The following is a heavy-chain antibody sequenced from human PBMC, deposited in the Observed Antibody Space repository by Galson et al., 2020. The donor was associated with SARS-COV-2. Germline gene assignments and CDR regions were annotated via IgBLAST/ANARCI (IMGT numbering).Heavy chain of an antibody. V-gene: IGHV4-59*01. D-gene: IGHD3-3*01. CDR1: GGSISRNY. J-gene: IGHJ3*02. Sequence: SQTLSLTCTVSGGSISRNYWSWIRQPPGKGLEWIGYIYYSGSTKYNPSLKSRVTISGDTSKNQFSLKLTSVTAADTAVYYCARGDKSGPLDAFDIWGRGTMVTVSA. CDR3: ARGDKSGPLDAFDI. CDR2: IYYSGST.